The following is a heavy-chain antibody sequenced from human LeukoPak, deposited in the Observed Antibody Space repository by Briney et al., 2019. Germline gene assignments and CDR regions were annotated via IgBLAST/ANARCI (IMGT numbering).Heavy chain of an antibody. J-gene: IGHJ4*02. CDR3: ARGGGYGSSPLK. Sequence: PSETLSLTCTVSGGSISNYCWSWIRQPPGKGLEWIGYIYTSGSTNYNPSLKSRVTISVDTSKNQFSLKLTSVTAADTAVYYCARGGGYGSSPLKWGQGMLVTVSS. D-gene: IGHD6-6*01. V-gene: IGHV4-4*09. CDR2: IYTSGST. CDR1: GGSISNYC.